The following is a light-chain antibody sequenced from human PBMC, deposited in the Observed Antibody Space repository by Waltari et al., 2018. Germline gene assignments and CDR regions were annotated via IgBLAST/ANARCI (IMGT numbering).Light chain of an antibody. CDR3: LLYMGSGIFV. CDR2: KGN. J-gene: IGLJ3*02. V-gene: IGLV8-61*01. CDR1: SGSVSTTSY. Sequence: QTVVTQEPSLSVSPGGTVTLTCALSSGSVSTTSYASWYQQTPGQAPRTLGYKGNSRSSGVPERFSGSIVGNKAAITITGAQAEDECDYYCLLYMGSGIFVFGGGTKLTVL.